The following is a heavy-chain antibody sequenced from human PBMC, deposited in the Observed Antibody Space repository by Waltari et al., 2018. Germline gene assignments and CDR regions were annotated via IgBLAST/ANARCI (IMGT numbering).Heavy chain of an antibody. J-gene: IGHJ4*02. CDR3: ARQSEGGSYYSGGSDY. V-gene: IGHV1-2*02. D-gene: IGHD1-26*01. Sequence: QVQLVQSGAEVKKPGASVKVSCKASGYTFTGYYMHWVRQAPGQGLEWMGWINPNSGGTNYAQKFQGRVTMTRDTSISTAYMELSRLRSDDTAVYYCARQSEGGSYYSGGSDYWGQGTLVTVSS. CDR2: INPNSGGT. CDR1: GYTFTGYY.